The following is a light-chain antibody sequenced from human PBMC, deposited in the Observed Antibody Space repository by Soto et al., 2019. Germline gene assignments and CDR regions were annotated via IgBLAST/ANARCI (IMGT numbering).Light chain of an antibody. CDR3: RQDFNYPWS. CDR1: QDIRND. J-gene: IGKJ1*01. CDR2: AAS. Sequence: AIQMTQSPSSLSASVGDRVTITCRASQDIRNDLGWYQQKPGKTPKLLIFAASSLQRGVLSRFRGSGSGTDFTLTISSLQPEEFASYYCRQDFNYPWSFGQGIKVE. V-gene: IGKV1-6*01.